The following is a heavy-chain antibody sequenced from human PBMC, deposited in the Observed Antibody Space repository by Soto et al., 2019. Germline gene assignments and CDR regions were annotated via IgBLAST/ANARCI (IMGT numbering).Heavy chain of an antibody. V-gene: IGHV4-59*01. Sequence: SETLSLTCTVSGGFIIRYYWSWIRQPPWKGLEWIGYIYYSGSTNYNPSLKSRVTISVDTSKNQFSLKLSSATAADTAVYYCAIAEIATVTTSYDYSGQGTLVTVS. CDR2: IYYSGST. CDR1: GGFIIRYY. CDR3: AIAEIATVTTSYDY. J-gene: IGHJ4*02. D-gene: IGHD4-17*01.